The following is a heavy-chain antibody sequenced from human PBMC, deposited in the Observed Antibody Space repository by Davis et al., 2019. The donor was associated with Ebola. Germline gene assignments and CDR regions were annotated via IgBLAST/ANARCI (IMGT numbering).Heavy chain of an antibody. CDR1: GFTFSSYA. V-gene: IGHV3-23*01. Sequence: PGGSLRLSCAASGFTFSSYAMSWVRQAPGKGLEWVSATSGSGGSTYYADSVKGRFTISRDNSKNTVYLQMNSLRAEDTAVYYCAKGPPVSRIFDYWGQGTLVTVSS. J-gene: IGHJ4*02. CDR3: AKGPPVSRIFDY. CDR2: TSGSGGST.